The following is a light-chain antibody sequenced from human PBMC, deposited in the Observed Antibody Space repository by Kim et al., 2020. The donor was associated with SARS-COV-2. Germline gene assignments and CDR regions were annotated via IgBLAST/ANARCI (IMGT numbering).Light chain of an antibody. CDR1: KLEDKY. CDR3: QTWDSSSVI. CDR2: QDT. Sequence: SFELTQPHSVSVSPGQTARITCSGDKLEDKYVCWYQQKEGKSPVLLIYQDTKWPSGIPERFSGSNSGNTATLTISGTHAMDEADYYCQTWDSSSVIFGGGTQLIVL. J-gene: IGLJ2*01. V-gene: IGLV3-1*01.